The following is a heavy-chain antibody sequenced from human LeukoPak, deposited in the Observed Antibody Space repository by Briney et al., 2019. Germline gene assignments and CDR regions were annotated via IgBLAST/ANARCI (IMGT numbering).Heavy chain of an antibody. CDR3: ARGNYYGSGSYYESDY. CDR2: IVVGSGNT. J-gene: IGHJ4*02. CDR1: GFTFTSSA. V-gene: IGHV1-58*01. D-gene: IGHD3-10*01. Sequence: SVTVSCTASGFTFTSSAVQWVRQARGQRLEWIGWIVVGSGNTNYAQKFQERVTITRDMSTSTAYMELSSLRSEDTAVYYCARGNYYGSGSYYESDYWGQGTLVTVSS.